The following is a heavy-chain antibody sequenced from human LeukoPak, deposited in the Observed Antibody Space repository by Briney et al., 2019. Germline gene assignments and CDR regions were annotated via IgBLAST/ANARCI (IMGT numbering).Heavy chain of an antibody. CDR2: IYYSGST. CDR3: ARQHDYGDYYAFDI. CDR1: GGSISSSSYY. J-gene: IGHJ3*02. Sequence: SETLSLTCTVSGGSISSSSYYWGWIRQPPGKGLEWIGCIYYSGSTYYNPSLKSRVTISVDTSKNQFSLKLSSVTAADTAVYYCARQHDYGDYYAFDIWGQGTMVTVSS. V-gene: IGHV4-39*01. D-gene: IGHD4-17*01.